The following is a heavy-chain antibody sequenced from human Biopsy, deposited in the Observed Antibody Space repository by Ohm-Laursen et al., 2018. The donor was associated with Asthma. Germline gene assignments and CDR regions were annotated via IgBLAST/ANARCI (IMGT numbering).Heavy chain of an antibody. V-gene: IGHV1-18*01. CDR1: GYTFNSAG. CDR3: ARAVDYSHYYGIDV. CDR2: ISVYNGNT. D-gene: IGHD3-10*01. Sequence: ALVKVSCKTSGYTFNSAGITWVRQAPGQGLEWMGWISVYNGNTKVAQKLQDRVTMITDTSTSTAYMALRSLRSDDTAVYFCARAVDYSHYYGIDVWGQGTTVTVS. J-gene: IGHJ6*02.